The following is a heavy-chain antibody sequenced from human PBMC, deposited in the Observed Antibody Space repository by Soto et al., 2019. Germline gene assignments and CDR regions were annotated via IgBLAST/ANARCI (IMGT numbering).Heavy chain of an antibody. CDR2: IYSGGST. D-gene: IGHD3-3*01. CDR3: ARDYAFWSGLAIDY. V-gene: IGHV3-66*01. Sequence: EVQLVESGGGLVQPGGSLRLSCAASGFTVSSNYMSWVRQAPGKGLEWVSVIYSGGSTYYADSVKGRFTISRDNSTTTLYLQMNSLRAEDTAVYYCARDYAFWSGLAIDYWGQGTLVTVSS. CDR1: GFTVSSNY. J-gene: IGHJ4*02.